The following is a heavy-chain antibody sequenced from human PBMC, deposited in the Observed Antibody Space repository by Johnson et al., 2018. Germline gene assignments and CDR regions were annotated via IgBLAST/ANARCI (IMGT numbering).Heavy chain of an antibody. CDR3: PKKGRGPGALDSNFDS. D-gene: IGHD2-15*01. Sequence: QVQLVESGGGVVQPGRSLRLSCAASGFTFSSYGMHWVRQVQGKGLEWVAVISYDGNNNYYAESVKGLLTISRDNSKSTLFLQMKSLRVHHTAIYYGPKKGRGPGALDSNFDSWGQGTLVTVSS. J-gene: IGHJ4*02. CDR2: ISYDGNNN. CDR1: GFTFSSYG. V-gene: IGHV3-30*18.